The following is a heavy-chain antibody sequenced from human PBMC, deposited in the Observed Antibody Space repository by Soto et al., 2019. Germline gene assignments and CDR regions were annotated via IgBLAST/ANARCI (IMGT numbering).Heavy chain of an antibody. D-gene: IGHD3-22*01. CDR1: GGSISSYY. V-gene: IGHV4-59*01. CDR3: ARASPLGDSSGYFNYYGMDV. Sequence: PSETLSLPCTVSGGSISSYYWSWIRQPPGKGLEWIGYIYYSGSTNYNPSLKSRVTISVDTSKNQFSLKLSSVTAADTAVYYCARASPLGDSSGYFNYYGMDVWGQGTTVTVSS. J-gene: IGHJ6*02. CDR2: IYYSGST.